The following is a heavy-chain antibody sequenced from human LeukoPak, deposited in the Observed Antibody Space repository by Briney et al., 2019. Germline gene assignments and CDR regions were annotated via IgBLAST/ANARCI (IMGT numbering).Heavy chain of an antibody. CDR2: SSGSGGST. J-gene: IGHJ4*02. V-gene: IGHV3-23*01. Sequence: GGSLRLSCAASGFTFSSYAMTWVRQAPGKGLEWVSGSSGSGGSTYYADFVEGRFTISRDNSRNTLYLQMNNLRAEDTAVYYCAKAKSNSGWHGGFDHWGQGTLVTVSS. CDR3: AKAKSNSGWHGGFDH. CDR1: GFTFSSYA. D-gene: IGHD6-19*01.